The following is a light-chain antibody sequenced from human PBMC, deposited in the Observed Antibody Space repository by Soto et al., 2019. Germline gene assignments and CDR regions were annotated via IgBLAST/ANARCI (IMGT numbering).Light chain of an antibody. Sequence: PSSLSASVGDRVTITCRASQSISSYLNWYQQKPGKAPNLLIYAASSLQSGVPSRFSGSGSGTDFTLTISSLQPEDFATYYCQQSYSTPRTFGQGTKVDIK. V-gene: IGKV1-39*01. CDR1: QSISSY. J-gene: IGKJ1*01. CDR3: QQSYSTPRT. CDR2: AAS.